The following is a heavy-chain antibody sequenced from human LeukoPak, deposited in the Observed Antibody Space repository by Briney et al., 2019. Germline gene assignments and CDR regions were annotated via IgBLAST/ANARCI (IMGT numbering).Heavy chain of an antibody. CDR1: GFTFSSYG. Sequence: PGGSLRLSCAASGFTFSSYGMHWVRQAPGKGLEWVAVIWYDGSNKYYADSVKGRFTISRDNSKNTLYLRMNSLRAEDTAVYYCAKDGPGVDDSSAYYYSYYFDYWGQGTLVTVSS. CDR3: AKDGPGVDDSSAYYYSYYFDY. D-gene: IGHD3-22*01. J-gene: IGHJ4*02. V-gene: IGHV3-33*06. CDR2: IWYDGSNK.